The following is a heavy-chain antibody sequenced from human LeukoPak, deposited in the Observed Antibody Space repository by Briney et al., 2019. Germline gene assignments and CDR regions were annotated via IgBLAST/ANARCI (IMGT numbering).Heavy chain of an antibody. CDR1: GGPIYSYY. J-gene: IGHJ4*02. CDR2: LYPGVST. Sequence: SETLSLTCTVSGGPIYSYYWSWIRQTAGKGLEWIGRLYPGVSTNYDPSPKSRVTISVDTSKNQCSLKLSSVTAADTAVYYCARHENGYNNALEGTFAYWGQGTLVTVSS. CDR3: ARHENGYNNALEGTFAY. D-gene: IGHD1-14*01. V-gene: IGHV4-4*07.